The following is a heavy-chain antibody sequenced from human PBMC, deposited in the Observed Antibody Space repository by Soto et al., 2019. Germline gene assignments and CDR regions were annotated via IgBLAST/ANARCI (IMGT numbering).Heavy chain of an antibody. CDR2: LSYDGSNK. V-gene: IGHV3-30-3*01. J-gene: IGHJ6*02. D-gene: IGHD2-2*03. Sequence: QVQLVESGGGVVQPGRSLRLSCAASGFTFSSYAMHWVRQAPGKGLEWVAVLSYDGSNKYYADSVKGRFTISRDNSKNPLYLQRNSLRAEATAVYYCARLPGYCSSTSCYGNYYYGMDVWGQGTTVTVSS. CDR1: GFTFSSYA. CDR3: ARLPGYCSSTSCYGNYYYGMDV.